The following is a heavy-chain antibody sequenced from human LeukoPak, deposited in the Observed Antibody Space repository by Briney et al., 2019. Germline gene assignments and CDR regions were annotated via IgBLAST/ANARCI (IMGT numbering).Heavy chain of an antibody. V-gene: IGHV1-69*13. CDR2: IIPIFGTA. D-gene: IGHD3-10*01. Sequence: SVKVSCKASGGTFSSYAIGWVRQAPGQGLEWMGGIIPIFGTANYAQKFQGRVTITADESTSTAYMELSSLRSEDTAVYYCATSGPQVKDIFDYWGQGTLVTVSS. J-gene: IGHJ4*02. CDR1: GGTFSSYA. CDR3: ATSGPQVKDIFDY.